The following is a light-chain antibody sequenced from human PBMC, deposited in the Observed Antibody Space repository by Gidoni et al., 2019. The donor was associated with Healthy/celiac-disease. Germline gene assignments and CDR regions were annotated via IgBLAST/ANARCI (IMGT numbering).Light chain of an antibody. V-gene: IGLV1-44*01. CDR3: AAWDDSLNGSWV. CDR1: SSNIGSNT. CDR2: SNN. Sequence: QSVLTQPPSASGTPGQRVTISCSGSSSNIGSNTVNWYQQLPGTAPKLLIYSNNQRPSGVPDRFSGSKSGTSDSRAISGLQSEDEADYYCAAWDDSLNGSWVFGGGTKLTVL. J-gene: IGLJ3*02.